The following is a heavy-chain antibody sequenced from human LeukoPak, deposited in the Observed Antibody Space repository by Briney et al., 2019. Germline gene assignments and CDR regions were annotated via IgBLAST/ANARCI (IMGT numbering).Heavy chain of an antibody. CDR3: ARDYQLLLWTPHYYFDY. V-gene: IGHV3-7*01. D-gene: IGHD2-2*01. CDR2: IKQDGSEK. CDR1: GFTFSSYW. Sequence: GGSLRLSCAASGFTFSSYWMSWVRQAPGKGLEWVANIKQDGSEKYYVDSVKGRFTISRDNAKNSLYLQMNSLRAEDTAVYYCARDYQLLLWTPHYYFDYWGQGTLVTASS. J-gene: IGHJ4*02.